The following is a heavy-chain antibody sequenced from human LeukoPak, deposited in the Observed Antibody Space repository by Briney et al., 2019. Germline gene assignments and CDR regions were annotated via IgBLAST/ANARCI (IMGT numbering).Heavy chain of an antibody. CDR3: ARGPYELEPMGYYYYYGMDV. CDR1: GGTFSSYA. J-gene: IGHJ6*02. V-gene: IGHV1-69*05. Sequence: SVKVSCKASGGTFSSYAISWVRQAPGQGLEWMGGIIPIFGTANYAQKFQGRVTITRDTSASTAYMELSSLRSEDTAVYYCARGPYELEPMGYYYYYGMDVWGQGTTVTVSS. D-gene: IGHD1-1*01. CDR2: IIPIFGTA.